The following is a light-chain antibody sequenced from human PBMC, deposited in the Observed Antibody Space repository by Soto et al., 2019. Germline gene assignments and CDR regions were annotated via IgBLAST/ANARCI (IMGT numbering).Light chain of an antibody. CDR1: QSIDRW. Sequence: EIQLTPSPSTLPASVGDRVAITFQASQSIDRWLAWYQQKPGKAPKILIYHASSLETGVPSRFSGSGSGTEFTLTITSVQPDDFATYYCQHYNSYGTFGQGTKVDI. CDR2: HAS. V-gene: IGKV1-5*01. CDR3: QHYNSYGT. J-gene: IGKJ1*01.